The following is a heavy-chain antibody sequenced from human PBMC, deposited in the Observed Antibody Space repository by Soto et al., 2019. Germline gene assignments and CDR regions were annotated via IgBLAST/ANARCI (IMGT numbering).Heavy chain of an antibody. CDR2: IYSSGNT. D-gene: IGHD3-3*01. J-gene: IGHJ5*02. Sequence: PSETLSLTCSVSGGTISGYYWTWIRQPAGKGLEWIGRIYSSGNTKCNPSLQSRVTMSLDTSNNQFSLRLTSVTAADTAVYYCARGQRFSDWFDPWGQGTLVTVS. CDR3: ARGQRFSDWFDP. V-gene: IGHV4-4*07. CDR1: GGTISGYY.